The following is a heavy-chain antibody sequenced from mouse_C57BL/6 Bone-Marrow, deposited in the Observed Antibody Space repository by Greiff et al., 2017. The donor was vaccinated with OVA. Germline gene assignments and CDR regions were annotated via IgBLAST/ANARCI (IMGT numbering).Heavy chain of an antibody. Sequence: EVQVVESGGDLVKPGGSLKLSCAASGFTFSSYGMSWVRQTPDKRLEWVATISSGGSYTYYPDSVKGRFTISRDNAKNTLYLQMSSLKSEDTAMYYCARHRYGYDGAYWGQGTLVTVSA. V-gene: IGHV5-6*01. CDR2: ISSGGSYT. CDR1: GFTFSSYG. J-gene: IGHJ3*01. CDR3: ARHRYGYDGAY. D-gene: IGHD2-2*01.